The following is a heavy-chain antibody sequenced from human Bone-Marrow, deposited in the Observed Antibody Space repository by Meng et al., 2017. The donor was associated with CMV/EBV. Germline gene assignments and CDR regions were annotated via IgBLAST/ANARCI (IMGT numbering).Heavy chain of an antibody. CDR2: ISGSGGST. CDR1: GFTFSSYA. J-gene: IGHJ3*02. D-gene: IGHD1-26*01. CDR3: AIIVGATTRAFDI. Sequence: GESLKISCAASGFTFSSYAMSWVRQAPGKGLEWVSAISGSGGSTYYADSVKGRFTISRDNSKNTLYLQMNSLRAEDTAVYYCAIIVGATTRAFDIWGQGTRVTGSS. V-gene: IGHV3-23*01.